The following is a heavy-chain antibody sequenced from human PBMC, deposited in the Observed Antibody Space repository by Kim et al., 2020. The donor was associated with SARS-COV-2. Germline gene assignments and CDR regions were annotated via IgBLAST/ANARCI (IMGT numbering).Heavy chain of an antibody. Sequence: SETLSLTCTVSGGSISSYYWSWIRQPPGKGLEWIGYIYYSGSTNYNPSLKSRVTISVDTSKNHFSLKLSSVTAADTAVYYCARGGYYGFDAFDIWGQGTMVTVSS. CDR3: ARGGYYGFDAFDI. J-gene: IGHJ3*02. V-gene: IGHV4-59*01. D-gene: IGHD3-22*01. CDR2: IYYSGST. CDR1: GGSISSYY.